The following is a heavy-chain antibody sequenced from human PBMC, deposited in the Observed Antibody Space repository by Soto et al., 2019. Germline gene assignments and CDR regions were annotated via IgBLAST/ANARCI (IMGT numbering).Heavy chain of an antibody. CDR1: GFTFSNAW. CDR3: TYSSVDDI. CDR2: IKSKIDGGTT. D-gene: IGHD6-25*01. V-gene: IGHV3-15*01. J-gene: IGHJ3*02. Sequence: GGSLRLSCAASGFTFSNAWMTWVRQAPGKGLEWVGRIKSKIDGGTTDYAAPVKGRFTISRDDSKNILYLQMNGLKTDETAVYYCTYSSVDDIWGPGTMVTVSS.